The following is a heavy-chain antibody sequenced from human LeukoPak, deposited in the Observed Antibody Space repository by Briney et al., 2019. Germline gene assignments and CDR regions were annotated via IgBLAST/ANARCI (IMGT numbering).Heavy chain of an antibody. CDR1: GGSISSYY. Sequence: SETLSLTCTVSGGSISSYYWSWIRQPAGKGLEWIGRIFGSGSTNYNPSLWGRVTMSVDTSKNQVSLNLSSVTAADTAVYYCARDLGGLYYDTSGTDYWGQGTLVTVSS. CDR3: ARDLGGLYYDTSGTDY. CDR2: IFGSGST. J-gene: IGHJ4*02. V-gene: IGHV4-4*07. D-gene: IGHD3-22*01.